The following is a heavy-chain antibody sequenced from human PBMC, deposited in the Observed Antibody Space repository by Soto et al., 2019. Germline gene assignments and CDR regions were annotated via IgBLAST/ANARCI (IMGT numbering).Heavy chain of an antibody. CDR2: IKSKTDGGTT. CDR1: GFTFSNAW. CDR3: TTVTYTAMVYYGMDV. Sequence: EVQLVESGGGLVKPGGSLRLSCTASGFTFSNAWMSWVRQAPGKGLEWVGRIKSKTDGGTTDYAAPVKGRFTISRDDSKNTLYLQMNSLKTEDTAVYYCTTVTYTAMVYYGMDVWGQGTTVTVSS. V-gene: IGHV3-15*01. D-gene: IGHD5-18*01. J-gene: IGHJ6*02.